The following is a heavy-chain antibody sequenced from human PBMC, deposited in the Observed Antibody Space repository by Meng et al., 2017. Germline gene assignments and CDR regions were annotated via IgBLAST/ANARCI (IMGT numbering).Heavy chain of an antibody. CDR1: GFTVSSNE. CDR2: ISGGST. Sequence: GGSLRLSCAASGFTVSSNEMSWVRQAPGKGLEWVSSISGGSTYYADSRKGRFTISRDNSKNTLHLQMNSLRSEDTAVYYCARVGGSGWYVYYFDYWGQGTLVTVSS. J-gene: IGHJ4*02. D-gene: IGHD6-19*01. V-gene: IGHV3-38-3*01. CDR3: ARVGGSGWYVYYFDY.